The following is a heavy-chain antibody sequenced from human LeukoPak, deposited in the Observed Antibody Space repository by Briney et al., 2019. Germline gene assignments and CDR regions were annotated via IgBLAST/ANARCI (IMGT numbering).Heavy chain of an antibody. J-gene: IGHJ4*03. Sequence: SETLRLTCAVYGGTFSGYCRSWIRQPPGKGLEWIGEINHSGSTNYNPSLKSRVTISVDTSKNQFSLKLSSVTAADTAVYYCARLEEAPVAEAGQGCFYYWGQGDHVHVSS. CDR3: ARLEEAPVAEAGQGCFYY. CDR2: INHSGST. V-gene: IGHV4-34*01. CDR1: GGTFSGYC. D-gene: IGHD6-13*01.